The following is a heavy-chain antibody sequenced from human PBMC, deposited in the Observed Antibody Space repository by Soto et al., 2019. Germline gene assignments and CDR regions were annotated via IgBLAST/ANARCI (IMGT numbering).Heavy chain of an antibody. CDR1: GFTLDNYA. V-gene: IGHV3-23*01. CDR2: ISGTDGST. Sequence: EVHLLVSGGGLVQPGGSLRLSCAASGFTLDNYAMTWVRQAPGKGLEWVSAISGTDGSTSYADTVKGRFTISRDNSKNTLYLQMNSLRAEDTSIYYCAKVRICSGGDCDCMDYWGQGSLVTVSS. CDR3: AKVRICSGGDCDCMDY. D-gene: IGHD2-15*01. J-gene: IGHJ4*02.